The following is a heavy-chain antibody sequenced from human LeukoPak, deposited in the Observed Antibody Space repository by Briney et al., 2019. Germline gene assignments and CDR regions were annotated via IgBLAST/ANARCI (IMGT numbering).Heavy chain of an antibody. CDR1: GGSISSGSYY. CDR3: ARVSYYYDSSGPNPNNWFDP. CDR2: IYTSGST. D-gene: IGHD3-22*01. J-gene: IGHJ5*02. Sequence: SETLSLTCTVSGGSISSGSYYWSWIRQPAGKGLEWIGRIYTSGSTNYNPSLKSRVTISVDTSKNQFSLKLSSVTAADTAVYYCARVSYYYDSSGPNPNNWFDPWGQGTLVTVSS. V-gene: IGHV4-61*02.